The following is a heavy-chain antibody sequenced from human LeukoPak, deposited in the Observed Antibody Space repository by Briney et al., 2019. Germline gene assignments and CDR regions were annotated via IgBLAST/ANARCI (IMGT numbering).Heavy chain of an antibody. V-gene: IGHV3-30*04. CDR1: GFTFSSYA. CDR2: ISYDGSNK. Sequence: GGSLRLSCAASGFTFSSYAMHWVRQAPGKGLEWVAVISYDGSNKYYADSVKGRFTISRDNSKNTLYLQMNSLRAEDTAVYYCARDYSLYGDYVGYFDYWGQGTLVTVSS. D-gene: IGHD4-17*01. J-gene: IGHJ4*02. CDR3: ARDYSLYGDYVGYFDY.